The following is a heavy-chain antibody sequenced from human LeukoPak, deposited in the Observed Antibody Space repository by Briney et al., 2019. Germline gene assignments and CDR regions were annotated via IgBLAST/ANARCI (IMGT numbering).Heavy chain of an antibody. V-gene: IGHV1-18*01. CDR3: ARRGLYYYDSSGYYYSDY. Sequence: ASVKVSCKASGYTFTSYGISWVRQAPGQGLEWMGWISAYNGNTNYAQKHQGRVTMTTDTSTSTAYMELRSLRSDDTAVYYCARRGLYYYDSSGYYYSDYWGQGTLVTVSS. CDR1: GYTFTSYG. J-gene: IGHJ4*02. D-gene: IGHD3-22*01. CDR2: ISAYNGNT.